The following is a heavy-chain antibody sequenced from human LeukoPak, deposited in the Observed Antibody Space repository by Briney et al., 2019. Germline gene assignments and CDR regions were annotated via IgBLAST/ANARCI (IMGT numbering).Heavy chain of an antibody. CDR1: GGSISSSSYY. Sequence: SETLSLTCTVSGGSISSSSYYWDWIRQPPGKGLEWIGSIYYSGSTYYNPSLKSRVTIAVDTSKNQFSLKLSSVTAADTAVYYCARGRDGSGISFMDVWGKGTTVTVSS. J-gene: IGHJ6*03. D-gene: IGHD3-10*01. V-gene: IGHV4-39*07. CDR3: ARGRDGSGISFMDV. CDR2: IYYSGST.